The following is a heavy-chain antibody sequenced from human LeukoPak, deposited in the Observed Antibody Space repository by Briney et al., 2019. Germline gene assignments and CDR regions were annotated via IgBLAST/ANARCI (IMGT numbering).Heavy chain of an antibody. CDR3: AEGSGWYDY. Sequence: SETLSVTCTVSGGSIRSYYWGWIRQPAGKGLEWIGRIYTSGSTNHNPSLKSRVTMSVDTSKNQFSLRLSSVTAADTAVYYCAEGSGWYDYWGQGTLVTVSP. V-gene: IGHV4-4*07. CDR2: IYTSGST. D-gene: IGHD6-19*01. CDR1: GGSIRSYY. J-gene: IGHJ4*02.